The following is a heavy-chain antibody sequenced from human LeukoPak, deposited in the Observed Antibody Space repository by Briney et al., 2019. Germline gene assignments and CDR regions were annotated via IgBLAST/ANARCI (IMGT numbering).Heavy chain of an antibody. CDR3: ARGYPAAGKDY. J-gene: IGHJ4*02. CDR2: INHSGST. CDR1: GGSFSGYY. Sequence: SETLSLTCAVYGGSFSGYYWSWIRQPPGKGLEWIGEINHSGSTNYNPSLKSRVTISVDTSKNQFSLKPSSVTAADTAVYYCARGYPAAGKDYWGQGTLVTVSS. D-gene: IGHD6-19*01. V-gene: IGHV4-34*01.